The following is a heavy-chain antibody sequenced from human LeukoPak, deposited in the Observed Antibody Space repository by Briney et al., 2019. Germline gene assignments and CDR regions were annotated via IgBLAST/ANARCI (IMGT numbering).Heavy chain of an antibody. CDR1: GYTFTSYF. J-gene: IGHJ4*02. CDR3: ARWVGAAGFDY. CDR2: VNPSGGST. D-gene: IGHD2-15*01. Sequence: ASVKVSCKASGYTFTSYFMHWVRQAPGQGLEWMGLVNPSGGSTNYAQKFQGRVTMTRDMSTSTVFMELDSLRSEDTAVYYCARWVGAAGFDYWGQGTLVTVSS. V-gene: IGHV1-46*01.